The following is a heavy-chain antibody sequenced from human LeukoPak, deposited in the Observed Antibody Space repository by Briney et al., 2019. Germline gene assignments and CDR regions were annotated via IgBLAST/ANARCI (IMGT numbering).Heavy chain of an antibody. Sequence: SETLSLTCGVFGGSFSGHFYSWIRQSPGKGLEWIGGITHRGSINYNPSLKSRVAMSVDTSKNHFSLNLTSVTAADNGIYYCARALAAAVINWGQGTLVTVSS. V-gene: IGHV4-34*01. CDR3: ARALAAAVIN. CDR2: ITHRGSI. CDR1: GGSFSGHF. J-gene: IGHJ1*01. D-gene: IGHD6-13*01.